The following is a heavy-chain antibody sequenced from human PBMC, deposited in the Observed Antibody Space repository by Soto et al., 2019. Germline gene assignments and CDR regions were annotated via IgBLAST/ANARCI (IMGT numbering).Heavy chain of an antibody. J-gene: IGHJ4*02. V-gene: IGHV4-39*02. CDR2: IYYSGST. Sequence: SETLSLTCTVSGGSISSSSYYWGWIRQPPGKGLEWIGSIYYSGSTYYNPSLKSRVTISVDTSKNQFSLKLSSVTAADTAVYYCARDVSTATLYSSFNWDYWGQGTLVTVSS. D-gene: IGHD2-15*01. CDR1: GGSISSSSYY. CDR3: ARDVSTATLYSSFNWDY.